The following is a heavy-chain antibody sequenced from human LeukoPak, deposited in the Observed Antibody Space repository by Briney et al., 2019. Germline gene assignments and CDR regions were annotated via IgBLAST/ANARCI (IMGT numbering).Heavy chain of an antibody. CDR2: INPNSGGT. D-gene: IGHD3-22*01. J-gene: IGHJ6*03. CDR3: ARATYYDRSGSIIAGYYYYMDV. Sequence: ASVKVSCKASGYTFTGYYMHWVRQAPGQGLEWMGWINPNSGGTNYAQMFQGRVTMTRDTSISTAYMELSRLRSDDTAVYYCARATYYDRSGSIIAGYYYYMDVWGKGTTVTVSS. V-gene: IGHV1-2*02. CDR1: GYTFTGYY.